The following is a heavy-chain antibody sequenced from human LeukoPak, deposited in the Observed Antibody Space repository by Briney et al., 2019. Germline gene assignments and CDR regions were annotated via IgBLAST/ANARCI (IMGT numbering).Heavy chain of an antibody. CDR3: ARLHYYDSSGYYLDY. CDR1: GYRFTSYW. CDR2: IYPGDSDT. D-gene: IGHD3-22*01. J-gene: IGHJ4*02. Sequence: GESLKISCEVSGYRFTSYWIGWVRQMPGKGLECMGIIYPGDSDTRYSPSFQGQVTLSADTSISTAYLQWSSLKASDTAMYYCARLHYYDSSGYYLDYWGQGTLVTVSS. V-gene: IGHV5-51*01.